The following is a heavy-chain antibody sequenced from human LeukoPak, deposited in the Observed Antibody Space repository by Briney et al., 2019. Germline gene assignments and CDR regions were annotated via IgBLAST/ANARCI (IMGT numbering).Heavy chain of an antibody. V-gene: IGHV1-69*04. J-gene: IGHJ4*02. CDR1: GGTFSSYA. CDR2: IIPILGIA. Sequence: AASVKVSCKASGGTFSSYAISWVRQAPGQGLEWMGRIIPILGIANYAQKFQGRVTITADKSTGTAYMELSSLRSEDTAVYYCARSSSGPIRESNFDYWGQGTLVTVSS. CDR3: ARSSSGPIRESNFDY. D-gene: IGHD3-22*01.